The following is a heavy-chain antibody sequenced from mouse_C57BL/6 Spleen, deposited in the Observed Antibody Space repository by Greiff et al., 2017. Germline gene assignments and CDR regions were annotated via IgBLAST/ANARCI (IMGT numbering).Heavy chain of an antibody. CDR2: IDPETGGT. D-gene: IGHD2-4*01. J-gene: IGHJ4*01. V-gene: IGHV1-15*01. Sequence: QVQLQQPGAELVRPGASVTLSCKASGYTFTDYEMHWVKQTPVQGLEWIGAIDPETGGTAYNQKFKGKAILTADKSSSTAYMELRSLTSEDAAVYYCTRRNYGYYAMDYWGQGTSVTVSS. CDR1: GYTFTDYE. CDR3: TRRNYGYYAMDY.